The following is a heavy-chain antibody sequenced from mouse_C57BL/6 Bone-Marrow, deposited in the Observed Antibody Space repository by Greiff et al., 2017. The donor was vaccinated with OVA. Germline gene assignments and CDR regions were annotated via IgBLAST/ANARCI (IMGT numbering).Heavy chain of an antibody. J-gene: IGHJ1*03. Sequence: QVQLQQSGAELVKPGASVKISCKASGYAFSSYWMNWVKQRPGKGLEWIGQIYPGDGDTNYNGKFKGKATLTADKYSSTAYMQLSSLTSEDSAVYFCARTIYYGNCRDWYFDVWGTGTTVTVSS. CDR1: GYAFSSYW. CDR2: IYPGDGDT. V-gene: IGHV1-80*01. D-gene: IGHD2-1*01. CDR3: ARTIYYGNCRDWYFDV.